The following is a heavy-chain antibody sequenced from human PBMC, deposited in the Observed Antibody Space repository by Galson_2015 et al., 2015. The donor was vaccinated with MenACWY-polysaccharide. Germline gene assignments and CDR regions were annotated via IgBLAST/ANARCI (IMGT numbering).Heavy chain of an antibody. Sequence: ALVKPTQTLTLTCTFSGFSLSTSGVGVGWIRQPPGKALEWLALIYWDDDKRYSPSLKSRLTITKHTSRNQVVLTMTNMDPVDTATYYCARYGRVVAQRTETFDSWGQGTLVTVSS. V-gene: IGHV2-5*02. CDR3: ARYGRVVAQRTETFDS. CDR2: IYWDDDK. J-gene: IGHJ4*02. CDR1: GFSLSTSGVG. D-gene: IGHD1-14*01.